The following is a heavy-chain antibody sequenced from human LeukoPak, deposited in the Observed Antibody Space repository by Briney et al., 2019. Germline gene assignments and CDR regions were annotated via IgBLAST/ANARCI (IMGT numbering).Heavy chain of an antibody. D-gene: IGHD3-3*01. Sequence: GGSLRLSCAASGFTFSSYEMNWVRQAPGKGLEWVSYISSSGSTIYYADSVKGRFTISRDNSKNTLYLQMNSLRAEDTAVYYCAKEGSIFGVVIRPYYFDYWGQGTLVTVSS. V-gene: IGHV3-48*03. CDR3: AKEGSIFGVVIRPYYFDY. J-gene: IGHJ4*02. CDR2: ISSSGSTI. CDR1: GFTFSSYE.